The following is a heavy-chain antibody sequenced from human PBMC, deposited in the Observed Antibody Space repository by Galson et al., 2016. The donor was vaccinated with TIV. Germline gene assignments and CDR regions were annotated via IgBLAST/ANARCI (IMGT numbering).Heavy chain of an antibody. Sequence: SLRLSCAASGFTFSHFGMHWVRLAPGKGLEWVSLISSDGTNKYYADSVKGRFTISRDNSKNTVHLEMDSLRPEDTAMYFCATCISGPTLALYYHGMDVWGQGTTVTVSS. V-gene: IGHV3-30*03. J-gene: IGHJ6*02. CDR3: ATCISGPTLALYYHGMDV. CDR2: ISSDGTNK. D-gene: IGHD3-10*01. CDR1: GFTFSHFG.